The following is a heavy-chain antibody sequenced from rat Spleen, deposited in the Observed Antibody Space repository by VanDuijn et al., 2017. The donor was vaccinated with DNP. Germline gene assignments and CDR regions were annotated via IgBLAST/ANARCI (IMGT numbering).Heavy chain of an antibody. V-gene: IGHV2-16*01. CDR3: ARSGVIRGTRAFDY. CDR2: IWSGGST. D-gene: IGHD4-3*01. J-gene: IGHJ2*01. Sequence: QVQLRESGPGLVQPSRTLSLTCTVSGFSLTSYGVSWVRQPPGKGLEWIAAIWSGGSTDYNSALKSRLSISRDTSKSHVLLKMNSLQTEDTAMYFCARSGVIRGTRAFDYWGQGVMVTVSS. CDR1: GFSLTSYG.